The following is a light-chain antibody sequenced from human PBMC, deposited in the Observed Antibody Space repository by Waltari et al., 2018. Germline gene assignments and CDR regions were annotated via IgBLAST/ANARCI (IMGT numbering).Light chain of an antibody. CDR3: SSYTISSTYV. CDR1: RSEAGGDNY. J-gene: IGLJ1*01. V-gene: IGLV2-14*01. Sequence: SAIAQPASVSGSRGQSITLPCTGHRSEAGGDNYASWYQQHPGKAPKLMIYDVSKRPSGVYNRFSGAKSGNTGSLTISGLQAEDEADYYCSSYTISSTYVFGTGTKVTVL. CDR2: DVS.